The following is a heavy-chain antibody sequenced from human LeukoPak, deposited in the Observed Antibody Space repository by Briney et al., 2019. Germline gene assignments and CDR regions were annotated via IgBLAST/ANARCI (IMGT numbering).Heavy chain of an antibody. CDR1: GVSMTNYY. CDR2: SHSGGET. V-gene: IGHV4-59*08. J-gene: IGHJ3*02. D-gene: IGHD1-14*01. CDR3: ARQPGGTAAFDI. Sequence: SETLSLACTVSGVSMTNYYWSWIRQPPGKGLEWIAYSHSGGETKYNPSLKSRITISVDTSKNELSLKLITVTAADTAAYYCARQPGGTAAFDIWGQGTTVTVSA.